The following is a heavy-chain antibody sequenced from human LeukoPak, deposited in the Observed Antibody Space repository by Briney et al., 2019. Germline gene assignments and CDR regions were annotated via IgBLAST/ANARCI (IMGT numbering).Heavy chain of an antibody. V-gene: IGHV1-18*01. J-gene: IGHJ1*01. CDR2: ISACNGNT. CDR1: GYTFTSYG. CDR3: ARDNCSGGSCYPGDFQH. D-gene: IGHD2-15*01. Sequence: ASVKVSCKASGYTFTSYGISWVRQAPGQGLEWMGWISACNGNTNYAQKLQGRVTMTTDTSTSTAYMELRSLRSDDTAVYYCARDNCSGGSCYPGDFQHWGQGTLVTVSS.